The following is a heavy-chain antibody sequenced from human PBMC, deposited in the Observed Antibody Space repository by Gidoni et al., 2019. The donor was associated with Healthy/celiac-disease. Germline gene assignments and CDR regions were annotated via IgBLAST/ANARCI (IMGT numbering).Heavy chain of an antibody. V-gene: IGHV3-30*04. J-gene: IGHJ4*02. D-gene: IGHD2-15*01. CDR1: GFTFRSYA. Sequence: QVQLVESGGGVVQPGRSLRLSCSASGFTFRSYAMHWVRQAPGKGLEWVEVISYDGSNKYYADSVKGRFTISRDNSKNTLYLQMNSLRAEDTAVYYCARVPCSGGSCYVFDYWGQGTLVTVSS. CDR3: ARVPCSGGSCYVFDY. CDR2: ISYDGSNK.